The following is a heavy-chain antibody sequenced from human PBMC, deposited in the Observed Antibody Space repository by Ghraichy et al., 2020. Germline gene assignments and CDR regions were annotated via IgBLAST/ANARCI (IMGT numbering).Heavy chain of an antibody. CDR1: GFTFRDYM. Sequence: LSLTCEASGFTFRDYMMSWVRQAPGKGLEWVSAISYTSDKTYYADSVKGRFTISRDNSKNTLYLQMNNLRADDTAVYYCATRKVVVAPPDYWGQGTLVTVSS. J-gene: IGHJ4*02. CDR3: ATRKVVVAPPDY. CDR2: ISYTSDKT. V-gene: IGHV3-23*01. D-gene: IGHD3-22*01.